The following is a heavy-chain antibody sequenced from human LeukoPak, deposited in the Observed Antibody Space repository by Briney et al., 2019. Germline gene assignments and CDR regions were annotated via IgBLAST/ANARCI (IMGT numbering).Heavy chain of an antibody. CDR3: RYCSSTTCYPPFDY. V-gene: IGHV4-34*01. J-gene: IGHJ4*02. Sequence: PSETLSLTCAVYGGSFSGYYWSWIRQPPGKGLEWIGEINHSGSTNYNPSLKSRVTISVDTSENQFSLKLSSVTAADTAVYYCRYCSSTTCYPPFDYWGQGTLVTVSS. CDR2: INHSGST. D-gene: IGHD2-2*01. CDR1: GGSFSGYY.